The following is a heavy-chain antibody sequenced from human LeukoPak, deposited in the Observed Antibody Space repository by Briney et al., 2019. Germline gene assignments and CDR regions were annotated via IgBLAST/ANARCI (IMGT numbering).Heavy chain of an antibody. V-gene: IGHV1-2*02. CDR1: GYTFTGYY. Sequence: ASVKVSCKASGYTFTGYYMHWVRQAPGQGLEWMGWINPNSGGTNYAQKFQGRVTMTRDTSISTAYMELSRLRSDDTAVYYCAGDRGSYSSRRYYFDYWGQGTLVTVSS. D-gene: IGHD1-26*01. CDR3: AGDRGSYSSRRYYFDY. CDR2: INPNSGGT. J-gene: IGHJ4*02.